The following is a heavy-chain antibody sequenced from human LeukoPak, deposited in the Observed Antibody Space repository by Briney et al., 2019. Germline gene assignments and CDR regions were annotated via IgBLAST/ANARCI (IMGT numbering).Heavy chain of an antibody. CDR1: KFTFSNYW. J-gene: IGHJ4*02. D-gene: IGHD3-16*01. Sequence: GGSPRLSCAASKFTFSNYWMSWVRQPPGKGLEWVAYMNQAGNDKKYLDSVKGRFTISRDNAKNSLYLQMNSLRAEDTAVYYCARGTYYYEFWGQGTLVTVSS. CDR2: MNQAGNDK. V-gene: IGHV3-7*04. CDR3: ARGTYYYEF.